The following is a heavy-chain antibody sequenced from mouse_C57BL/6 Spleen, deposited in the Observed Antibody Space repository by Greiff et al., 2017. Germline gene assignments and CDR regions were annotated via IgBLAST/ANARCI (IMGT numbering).Heavy chain of an antibody. Sequence: QVQLQQPGAELVMPGASVKLSCKASGYTFTSSWMHWVKQRPGQGLEWIGEIDPSDSYTNYNQKFKGKSTLTVDKSSSTAYMQLSSLTSEDSAVYYCARRPPRYDFDYWGQGTTLTGSS. J-gene: IGHJ2*01. V-gene: IGHV1-69*01. CDR1: GYTFTSSW. CDR2: IDPSDSYT. CDR3: ARRPPRYDFDY. D-gene: IGHD2-14*01.